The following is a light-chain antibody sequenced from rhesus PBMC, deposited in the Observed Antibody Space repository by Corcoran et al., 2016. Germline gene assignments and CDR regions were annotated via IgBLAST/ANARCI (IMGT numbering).Light chain of an antibody. J-gene: IGKJ4*01. CDR3: QQHNSYPPT. CDR2: DAS. Sequence: DIQMTQSPSSLSASVGDTVTITCQASQGISKYLAWYQQKPWKAPKLLIYDASPLQSGVPSRFSGSGSGTEFTLTISSLQPEDFATYYCQQHNSYPPTFGGGTKVELK. CDR1: QGISKY. V-gene: IGKV1-25*01.